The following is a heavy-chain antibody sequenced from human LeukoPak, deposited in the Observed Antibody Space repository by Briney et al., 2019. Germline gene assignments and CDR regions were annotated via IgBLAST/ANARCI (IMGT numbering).Heavy chain of an antibody. CDR2: ISGSGGST. D-gene: IGHD4/OR15-4a*01. J-gene: IGHJ4*02. V-gene: IGHV3-23*01. CDR3: AKDYGGWPHYFDY. CDR1: GFTFSSYA. Sequence: GGSLRLSCAASGFTFSSYAMSWVRQAPGKGLEWVSAISGSGGSTYYADSVKGRFTISRDNSKNTLYLQMNGLRAEDTAVYYCAKDYGGWPHYFDYWGQGILVTVSS.